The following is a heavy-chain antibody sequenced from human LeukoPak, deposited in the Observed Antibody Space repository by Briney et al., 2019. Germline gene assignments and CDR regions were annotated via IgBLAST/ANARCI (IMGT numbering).Heavy chain of an antibody. V-gene: IGHV3-11*04. CDR3: ARDDLDYGDYGYAFDI. D-gene: IGHD4-17*01. CDR1: GFTLSDSG. J-gene: IGHJ3*02. CDR2: IIESGSST. Sequence: GGSLRLSCAASGFTLSDSGMSWIRQAPGKGLEWVSYIIESGSSTYYTDSVTGRFTISRDNSKNTLYLQMNSLRAEDTAVYYCARDDLDYGDYGYAFDIWGQGTMVTVSS.